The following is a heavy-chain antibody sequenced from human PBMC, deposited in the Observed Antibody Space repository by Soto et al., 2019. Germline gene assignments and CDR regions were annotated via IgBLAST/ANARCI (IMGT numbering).Heavy chain of an antibody. CDR3: ARGKGMEENYYYYGMDV. D-gene: IGHD1-1*01. CDR2: INGGNGHT. J-gene: IGHJ6*02. Sequence: ASLKVSCKASGYTFSTYALHWVRQAPGQGLEWMGWINGGNGHTRYSQKFKDRVTISRDTPASTAYMELSGLRSEDTAVYYCARGKGMEENYYYYGMDVWRQGTTVTVS. V-gene: IGHV1-3*01. CDR1: GYTFSTYA.